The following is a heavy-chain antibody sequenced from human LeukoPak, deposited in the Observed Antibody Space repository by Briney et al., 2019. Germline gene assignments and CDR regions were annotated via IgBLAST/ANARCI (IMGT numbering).Heavy chain of an antibody. D-gene: IGHD6-13*01. CDR3: ARGPLVQSSPEFDP. V-gene: IGHV4-34*01. Sequence: SETLSLTCAVYGGSFSGYYWSWIRQPPGKGLGWIGEINHSGSTNYNPSLKSRVTISVDTSKNQFSLKLSSVTAADTAVYYCARGPLVQSSPEFDPWGQGTLVTVSS. CDR2: INHSGST. CDR1: GGSFSGYY. J-gene: IGHJ5*02.